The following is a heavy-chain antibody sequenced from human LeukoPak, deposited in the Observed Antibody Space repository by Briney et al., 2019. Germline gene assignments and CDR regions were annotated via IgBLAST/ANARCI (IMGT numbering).Heavy chain of an antibody. CDR2: IKEDGSEK. J-gene: IGHJ5*02. Sequence: GGSLRLSCAASGFTFTSYWMSWVRQAPGKGLEWVANIKEDGSEKYYADSVKGRFTISRDNAKNTLNLQMNSLRAEDTAVYYCARDLGQYYDTSDNWFDPWGQGTLVTVSS. D-gene: IGHD3-22*01. V-gene: IGHV3-7*01. CDR3: ARDLGQYYDTSDNWFDP. CDR1: GFTFTSYW.